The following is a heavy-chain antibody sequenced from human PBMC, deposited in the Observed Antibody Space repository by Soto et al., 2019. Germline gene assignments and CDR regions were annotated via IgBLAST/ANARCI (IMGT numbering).Heavy chain of an antibody. CDR3: ARRMTTVVGFDY. CDR2: IYYSGST. J-gene: IGHJ4*02. CDR1: GGSISSGDYY. D-gene: IGHD4-17*01. V-gene: IGHV4-30-4*01. Sequence: SETLSLTCTVSGGSISSGDYYWSWIRQPPGKGLEWIGYIYYSGSTYYNPSLKSRVTISVDTPKNQFSLKLSSVTAADTAVYYCARRMTTVVGFDYWGQGTLVTVSS.